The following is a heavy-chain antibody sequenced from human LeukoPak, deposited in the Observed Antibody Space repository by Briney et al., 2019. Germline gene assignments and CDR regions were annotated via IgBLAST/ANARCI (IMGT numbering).Heavy chain of an antibody. CDR3: ARDHPRGGSYYFDY. Sequence: PSETLSLTCTVSGYSISSGYYWGWIRQHPGKGLEWIGSIYHSGSTYYNPSLKSRVTISVDTSKNQFSLKLSSVTAADTAVYYCARDHPRGGSYYFDYWGQGTLVTVSS. CDR2: IYHSGST. CDR1: GYSISSGYY. D-gene: IGHD2-15*01. J-gene: IGHJ4*02. V-gene: IGHV4-38-2*02.